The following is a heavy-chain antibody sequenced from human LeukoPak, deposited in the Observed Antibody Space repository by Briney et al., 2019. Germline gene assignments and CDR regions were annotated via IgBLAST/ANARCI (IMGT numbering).Heavy chain of an antibody. Sequence: GTSVKVSCKASGFTFTSSAVQWVRQARGQRLEWIGWIVVGSGNTNYAQKFQERVTITRDMSTSTAYMELSSLRSEDTAVYYRAADQQLEVYYGMDVWGKGTTVTVSS. J-gene: IGHJ6*04. CDR2: IVVGSGNT. CDR1: GFTFTSSA. CDR3: AADQQLEVYYGMDV. V-gene: IGHV1-58*01. D-gene: IGHD6-13*01.